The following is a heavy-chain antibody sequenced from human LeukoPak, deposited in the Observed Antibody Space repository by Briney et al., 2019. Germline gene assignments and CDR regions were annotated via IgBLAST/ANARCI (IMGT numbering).Heavy chain of an antibody. Sequence: GGSLRLSCAASGFTFSSYAMHWVRQAPGKGLEWVAVISYDGSNKYYADSVKGRFTISRDNSKNTLYLQTNSLRAEDTAVYYCAKDQVGRFDYWGQGTLVTVSS. J-gene: IGHJ4*02. CDR1: GFTFSSYA. CDR3: AKDQVGRFDY. CDR2: ISYDGSNK. V-gene: IGHV3-30-3*01.